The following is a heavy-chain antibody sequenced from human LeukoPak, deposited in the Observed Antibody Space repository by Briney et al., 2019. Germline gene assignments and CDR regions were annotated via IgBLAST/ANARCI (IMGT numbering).Heavy chain of an antibody. CDR2: IYYSGST. CDR3: ARGIAVAGTVGWFDP. Sequence: SETLSLTCTVSGGSISSYYWSWIRQPPGKGLEWIGYIYYSGSTNYNPSLKSRVTISVDTSTNQFSLKLSSVTAADTAVYYCARGIAVAGTVGWFDPWGQGTLVTVSS. D-gene: IGHD6-19*01. J-gene: IGHJ5*02. CDR1: GGSISSYY. V-gene: IGHV4-59*01.